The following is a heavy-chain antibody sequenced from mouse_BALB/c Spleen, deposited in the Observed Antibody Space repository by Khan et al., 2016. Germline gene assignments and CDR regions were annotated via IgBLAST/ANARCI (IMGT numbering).Heavy chain of an antibody. D-gene: IGHD1-1*01. CDR3: SRTVVGPCYAMDY. CDR1: GFNIKDTY. Sequence: VQLQQSGAELVKPGASVKLSCIASGFNIKDTYMHWVKQRPEQGLEWIGRIDPANGNTKYDPKFQGKATITADTSSNTAYLQLSSLTSEDTAVYVCSRTVVGPCYAMDYWGQGTSVTVSS. J-gene: IGHJ4*01. CDR2: IDPANGNT. V-gene: IGHV14-3*02.